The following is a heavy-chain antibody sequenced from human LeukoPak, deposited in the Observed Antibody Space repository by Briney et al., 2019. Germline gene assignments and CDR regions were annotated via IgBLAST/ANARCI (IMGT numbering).Heavy chain of an antibody. J-gene: IGHJ4*02. CDR3: ASDKLDY. CDR2: ISYDGSNK. V-gene: IGHV3-30-3*01. Sequence: GRSLRLSCAASGFTFSSYAMHWVRQAPGKGLEWVAVISYDGSNKYYADSVKGRFTISRDNSKNTLYLQMNSLRAEDTAVYYCASDKLDYWGQGTLVTVSS. CDR1: GFTFSSYA.